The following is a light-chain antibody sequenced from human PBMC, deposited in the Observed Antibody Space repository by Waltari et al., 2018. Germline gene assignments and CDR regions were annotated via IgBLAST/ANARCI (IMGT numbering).Light chain of an antibody. CDR3: QQRSNWLFT. J-gene: IGKJ3*01. CDR2: EAS. Sequence: EIVLTQSPATLSLSPGERATLSCRASQSVSHSLAWFQQKPGQAPRLPIYEASRRATGIPTRFSGSGSATDFTLTISSLEPEDFAVYYCQQRSNWLFTFGPGTKVEIK. V-gene: IGKV3-11*01. CDR1: QSVSHS.